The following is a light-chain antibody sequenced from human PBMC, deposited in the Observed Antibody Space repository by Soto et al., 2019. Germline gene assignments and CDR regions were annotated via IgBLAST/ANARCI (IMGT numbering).Light chain of an antibody. CDR2: YDD. Sequence: QSVLTQPPSVSEAPGQRVTISCSGSSSNIGNNAVNWYQQFPGQAPKIVIYYDDLLTSGVSDRFSGSKSGISASLAISDLQSDDEADYYCAAWDDNLNAYVFGPGTKLTVL. V-gene: IGLV1-36*01. CDR1: SSNIGNNA. CDR3: AAWDDNLNAYV. J-gene: IGLJ1*01.